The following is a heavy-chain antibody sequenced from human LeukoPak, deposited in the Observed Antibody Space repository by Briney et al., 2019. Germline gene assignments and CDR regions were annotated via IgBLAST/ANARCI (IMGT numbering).Heavy chain of an antibody. J-gene: IGHJ4*02. D-gene: IGHD1-26*01. CDR3: ARVMGATVGFDY. V-gene: IGHV1-18*01. CDR1: GYTFSNYG. CDR2: VNSYNGNT. Sequence: ASVKVSCKTSGYTFSNYGISWVRQAPGQGLEWMGWVNSYNGNTHYAQQIQGRVTMTTDTSTSTAYMELWSLRYDDTAVYYCARVMGATVGFDYWGQGTLVTVSS.